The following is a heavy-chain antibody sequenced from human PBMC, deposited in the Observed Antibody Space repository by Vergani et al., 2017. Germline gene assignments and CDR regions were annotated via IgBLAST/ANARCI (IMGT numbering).Heavy chain of an antibody. CDR3: ARESVFIDYGDQSDAFDI. D-gene: IGHD4-17*01. V-gene: IGHV3-21*01. CDR1: GFTFSSYS. Sequence: EVQLVESGGGLVKPGGSLRLSCAASGFTFSSYSMNWVRQAPGEGLEWVSSISSSSSYIYYADSVKGRFTSSRDNAKNSLYLQMNSLRAEDTAVYYCARESVFIDYGDQSDAFDIWGQGTMVTVSS. J-gene: IGHJ3*02. CDR2: ISSSSSYI.